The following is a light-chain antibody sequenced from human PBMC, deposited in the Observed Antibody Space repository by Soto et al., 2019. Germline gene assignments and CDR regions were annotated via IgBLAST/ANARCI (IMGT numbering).Light chain of an antibody. Sequence: QSALTQPASVSGSPGQSITISRTGTSSDVGTYNLVSWYQQHPGKAPKLMVYEGTKRPSGVSNRFSGSKSGNTASLTISGLQAEDEADYYCCSYVGSSTYVFGTGTKVTAL. CDR3: CSYVGSSTYV. J-gene: IGLJ1*01. CDR2: EGT. V-gene: IGLV2-23*01. CDR1: SSDVGTYNL.